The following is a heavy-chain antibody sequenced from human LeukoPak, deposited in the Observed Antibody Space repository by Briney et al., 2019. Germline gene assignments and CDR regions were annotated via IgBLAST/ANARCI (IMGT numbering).Heavy chain of an antibody. CDR1: GFIFSNYA. V-gene: IGHV3-7*01. CDR2: IKQDGSEK. CDR3: VGSGGY. D-gene: IGHD3-10*01. Sequence: GRSLRLSCAASGFIFSNYAMHWVRQAPGKGLEWVANIKQDGSEKYYVDSVKGRFTISRDNAKNSLYLQMSSLRAEDTAVYYCVGSGGYWGQGTLVTVSS. J-gene: IGHJ4*02.